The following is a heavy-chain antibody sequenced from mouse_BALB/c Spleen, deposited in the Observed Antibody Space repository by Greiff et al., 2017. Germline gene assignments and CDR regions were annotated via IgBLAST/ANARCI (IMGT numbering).Heavy chain of an antibody. Sequence: VQLQQSGPELVKPGASVKMSCKASGYTFTSYVMHWVKQKPGQGLEWIGYINPYNDGTKYNEKFKGKATLTSDKSSSTAYMELSSLTSEDSAVYYCARRGYDYDGGSSWFAYWGQGTLVTVSA. D-gene: IGHD2-4*01. J-gene: IGHJ3*01. CDR3: ARRGYDYDGGSSWFAY. CDR2: INPYNDGT. V-gene: IGHV1-14*01. CDR1: GYTFTSYV.